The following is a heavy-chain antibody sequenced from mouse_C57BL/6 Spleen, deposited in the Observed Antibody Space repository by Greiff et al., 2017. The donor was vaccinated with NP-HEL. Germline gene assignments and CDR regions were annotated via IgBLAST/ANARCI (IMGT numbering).Heavy chain of an antibody. CDR1: GFTFSSYA. V-gene: IGHV5-9-1*02. CDR2: ISSGGDYI. Sequence: EVQGVESGEGLVKPGGSLKLSCAASGFTFSSYAMSWVRQTPEKRLEWVAYISSGGDYIYYADTVKGRFTISRDNARNTLYLQMSSLKSEDTAMYYCTRDDPPYAMDYWGQGTSVTVSS. CDR3: TRDDPPYAMDY. J-gene: IGHJ4*01. D-gene: IGHD2-3*01.